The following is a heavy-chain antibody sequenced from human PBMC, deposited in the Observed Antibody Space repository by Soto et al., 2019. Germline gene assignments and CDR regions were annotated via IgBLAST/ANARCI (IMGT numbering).Heavy chain of an antibody. J-gene: IGHJ5*02. CDR3: ARWWSGSRQGFDP. CDR1: GGSISSGDYY. Sequence: QVRLQESGPGLVKPSQTLSLTCTVSGGSISSGDYYWSWIRQHPVKGLEWIGYIYYSGSTYYNPSLKSRVTISVDTSKNQFSLKLSSVTAADTAVYYCARWWSGSRQGFDPWGQGTLVTVSS. D-gene: IGHD3-3*01. CDR2: IYYSGST. V-gene: IGHV4-31*03.